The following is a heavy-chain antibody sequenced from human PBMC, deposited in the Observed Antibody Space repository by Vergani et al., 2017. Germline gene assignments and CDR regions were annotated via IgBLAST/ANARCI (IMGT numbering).Heavy chain of an antibody. D-gene: IGHD4-11*01. Sequence: QVQLVQSGAEVKKPGSSVKVSCKASGGTFSSYTISWVRQAPGQGLEWMGRIIPIFGTANYAQKFQGRVTITADESTSTAYMELSSLRSEDTAVYYCARVQDMTTEIYYYMDVWGKGTTVTVSS. CDR2: IIPIFGTA. V-gene: IGHV1-69*18. CDR1: GGTFSSYT. J-gene: IGHJ6*03. CDR3: ARVQDMTTEIYYYMDV.